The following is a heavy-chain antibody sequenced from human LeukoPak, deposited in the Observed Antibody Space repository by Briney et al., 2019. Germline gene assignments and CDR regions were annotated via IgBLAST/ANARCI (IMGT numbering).Heavy chain of an antibody. CDR2: IYYSGST. V-gene: IGHV4-59*08. CDR3: ARLRGIAVAGIDYYYGMDV. Sequence: PSETLSLTCTVSGASIRSHYWSWIRQPPGKGLEWIGYIYYSGSTNYNPSLKSRVTISVDTSKNQFSLKLSSVTAADTAVYYCARLRGIAVAGIDYYYGMDVWGQGTTVTVSS. CDR1: GASIRSHY. J-gene: IGHJ6*02. D-gene: IGHD6-19*01.